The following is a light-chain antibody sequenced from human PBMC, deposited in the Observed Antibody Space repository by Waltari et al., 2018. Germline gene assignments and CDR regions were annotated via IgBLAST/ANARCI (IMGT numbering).Light chain of an antibody. CDR2: GTS. Sequence: EIVLTQSPDTLSVSPGERATLSCRASQTVSGHLAWYQQKPGQAPRLLIYGTSTRAMGIPARLSGSGSGTDFTLTISDLQSDDFAVYYCQQYNNWPPNTFGQGTKVEIK. CDR1: QTVSGH. V-gene: IGKV3D-15*01. CDR3: QQYNNWPPNT. J-gene: IGKJ2*01.